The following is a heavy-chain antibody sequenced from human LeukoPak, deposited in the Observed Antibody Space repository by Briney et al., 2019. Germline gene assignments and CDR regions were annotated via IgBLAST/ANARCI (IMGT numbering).Heavy chain of an antibody. Sequence: GASVKVSCKASGYTFTGYYMHWVRQAPGQGLEWMGWINPNSGGTNYAQKFQGRVTMTTDTSTSTAYMELRSLRSDDTAVYYCARDGLSSGYYSIDYWGQGTLVTVSS. J-gene: IGHJ4*02. V-gene: IGHV1-2*02. CDR3: ARDGLSSGYYSIDY. D-gene: IGHD3-3*01. CDR2: INPNSGGT. CDR1: GYTFTGYY.